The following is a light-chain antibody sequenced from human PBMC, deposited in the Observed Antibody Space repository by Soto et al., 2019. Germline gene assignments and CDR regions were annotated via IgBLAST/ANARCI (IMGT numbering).Light chain of an antibody. V-gene: IGLV2-14*01. CDR2: DVR. CDR1: SSDVGGYNY. J-gene: IGLJ1*01. Sequence: QSALTQPASVSGSPGQSITISCTGTSSDVGGYNYVSWYQQHPGKAPKLMIYDVRNRPSGVPNRFSGSKSDNTASLTISGLQAEDEADYYCSSYSSSGTLNYVFGTGTKLTVL. CDR3: SSYSSSGTLNYV.